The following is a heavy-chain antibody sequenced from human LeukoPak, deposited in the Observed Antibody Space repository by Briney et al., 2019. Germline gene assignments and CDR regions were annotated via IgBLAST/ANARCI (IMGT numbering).Heavy chain of an antibody. Sequence: AGGSLRLSCAASGFTFSDYYMSWIRQAPGKGLEWVSYISSSGSTIYYADSVKGRFTISRDNAKNSLYLQMNSLRAEDTAVYYCASRINITIFGVTPDYWGQGTLVTVSS. CDR3: ASRINITIFGVTPDY. CDR1: GFTFSDYY. D-gene: IGHD3-3*01. J-gene: IGHJ4*02. CDR2: ISSSGSTI. V-gene: IGHV3-11*04.